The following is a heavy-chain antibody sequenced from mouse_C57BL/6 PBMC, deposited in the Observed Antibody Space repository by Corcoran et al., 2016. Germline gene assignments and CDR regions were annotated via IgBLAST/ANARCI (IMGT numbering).Heavy chain of an antibody. Sequence: EVQLQQSGPELVKPVASVKISCKASGYTFTDYYMNWVKQSHGKSLEWIGDINPNNGGTSYNQKFKGKATLTVDKSSSTAYMELRSLTSEDSAVYYCARSRYGAFDVWGTGTTVTVSS. CDR3: ARSRYGAFDV. CDR2: INPNNGGT. D-gene: IGHD1-1*02. CDR1: GYTFTDYY. V-gene: IGHV1-26*01. J-gene: IGHJ1*03.